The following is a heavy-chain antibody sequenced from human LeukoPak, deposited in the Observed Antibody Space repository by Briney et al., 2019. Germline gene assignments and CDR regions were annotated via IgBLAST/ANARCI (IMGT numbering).Heavy chain of an antibody. CDR1: GFTFSSYS. J-gene: IGHJ4*02. CDR2: INTDGSLT. CDR3: ASLLMRGY. V-gene: IGHV3-74*01. Sequence: GGSLRLSCAASGFTFSSYSMNWVRQAPGKGLVWVSRINTDGSLTNYADSVKGRFTISRDNAKKTLYLQMNSLRAEDTAVYYCASLLMRGYWGQGTLVTVSS. D-gene: IGHD2-8*01.